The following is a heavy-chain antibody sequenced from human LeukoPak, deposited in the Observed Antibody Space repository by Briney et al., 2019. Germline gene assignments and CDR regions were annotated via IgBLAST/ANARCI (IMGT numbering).Heavy chain of an antibody. J-gene: IGHJ4*02. D-gene: IGHD2-15*01. Sequence: PGGSLRLSCAASGFTFSSYAMHWVRQAPGKGLEWVAVISYDGSNKYYADSVKGRFTISRDNSKNTLYLQMNSLRAEDTAVYYCARDPSGYCSGGSCYSGHRGFYFDYWGQGTLVTVSS. CDR1: GFTFSSYA. CDR3: ARDPSGYCSGGSCYSGHRGFYFDY. CDR2: ISYDGSNK. V-gene: IGHV3-30*04.